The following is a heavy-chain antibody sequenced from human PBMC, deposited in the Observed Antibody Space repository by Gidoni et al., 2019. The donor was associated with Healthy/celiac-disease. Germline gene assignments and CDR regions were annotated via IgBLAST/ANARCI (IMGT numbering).Heavy chain of an antibody. CDR2: ISWNSGSI. Sequence: EVQLVESGGGLVQPSRSLRLSCAASGFTFDAYAMHWVRQAPGKGLGWVSGISWNSGSIGYADSVKGRFTISRDNAKNSLYLQMNSLRAEDTALYYCAKDTWESTLISGMDVWGQGTTVTVSS. CDR1: GFTFDAYA. J-gene: IGHJ6*02. D-gene: IGHD1-26*01. V-gene: IGHV3-9*01. CDR3: AKDTWESTLISGMDV.